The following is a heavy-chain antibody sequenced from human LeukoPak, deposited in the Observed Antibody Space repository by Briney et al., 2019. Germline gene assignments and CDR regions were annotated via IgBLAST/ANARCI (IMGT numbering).Heavy chain of an antibody. D-gene: IGHD5-24*01. CDR3: ARSSRDGYNYDAFDI. CDR2: IYPGESDT. V-gene: IGHV5-51*01. CDR1: GYSFTSYW. J-gene: IGHJ3*02. Sequence: GEPLKISCKGSGYSFTSYWIGWVRQIPGKGLEWMGIIYPGESDTRYSPSFQGQVAISADKSISTAYLQWSSLKASDTAMYYCARSSRDGYNYDAFDIWGQGTMVTVSS.